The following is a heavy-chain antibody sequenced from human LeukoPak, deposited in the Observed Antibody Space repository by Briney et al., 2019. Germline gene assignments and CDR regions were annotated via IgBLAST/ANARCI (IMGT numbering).Heavy chain of an antibody. CDR1: GFTFSSYS. J-gene: IGHJ4*02. V-gene: IGHV3-21*01. CDR2: ISSSSSYI. D-gene: IGHD1-26*01. CDR3: ASTVGAMGFDY. Sequence: GGSLRLSCAASGFTFSSYSMNWVRQAPGKGLEWVLSISSSSSYIYYADSVKGRFTISRDNAKNSLYLQMNSLRAEDTAVSYCASTVGAMGFDYWGQGTLVTVSS.